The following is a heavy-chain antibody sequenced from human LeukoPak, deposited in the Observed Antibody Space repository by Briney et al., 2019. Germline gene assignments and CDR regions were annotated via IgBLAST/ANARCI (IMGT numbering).Heavy chain of an antibody. J-gene: IGHJ1*01. V-gene: IGHV3-30*18. Sequence: GRSLRLSCAASGFTFSSYGMHWVRQAPGKGLEWVAVISYDGSNKYYADSVKGRFTISRDNSKNTLYLQMNSLRAEDTAVYYCAKGSYYYGSGTLEYFQHWGQGTLVTVSS. D-gene: IGHD3-10*01. CDR3: AKGSYYYGSGTLEYFQH. CDR2: ISYDGSNK. CDR1: GFTFSSYG.